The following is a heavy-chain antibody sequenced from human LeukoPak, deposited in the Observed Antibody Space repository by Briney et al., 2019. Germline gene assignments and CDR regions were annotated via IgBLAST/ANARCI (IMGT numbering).Heavy chain of an antibody. CDR3: ARDQRGTIFGVVTDAFDI. Sequence: GGSLRLSCAASGFTFSDYYMSWIRQAPGKGLEWVSYISSSGSTIYYADSVKGRFTISRDNAKNSLYPQMNSLRAEDTAVYYCARDQRGTIFGVVTDAFDIWGQGTMVTVSS. CDR1: GFTFSDYY. D-gene: IGHD3-3*01. V-gene: IGHV3-11*04. J-gene: IGHJ3*02. CDR2: ISSSGSTI.